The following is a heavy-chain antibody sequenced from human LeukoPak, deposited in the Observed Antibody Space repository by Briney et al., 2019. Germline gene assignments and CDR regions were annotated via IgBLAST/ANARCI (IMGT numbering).Heavy chain of an antibody. D-gene: IGHD2-2*01. CDR1: GYTFTGYY. CDR3: ARDLYCSSTSCYLFDY. Sequence: ASVKVSCKASGYTFTGYYMHWVRQAPGQGLEWMGWINPNSGGTNYAQKFQGRVTMTRDTSISTAYMELSRLRSDDTAVYYRARDLYCSSTSCYLFDYWGQGTLVTVSS. V-gene: IGHV1-2*02. CDR2: INPNSGGT. J-gene: IGHJ4*02.